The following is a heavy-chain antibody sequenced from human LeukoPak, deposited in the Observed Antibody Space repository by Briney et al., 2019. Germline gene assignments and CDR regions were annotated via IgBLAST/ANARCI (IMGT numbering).Heavy chain of an antibody. CDR1: GGSISSSSYY. V-gene: IGHV4-39*01. Sequence: KPSETLSHTCTVSGGSISSSSYYWGWIRQPPGKGLEWIGSIYYSGSTYYNPSLKSRVTISVDTSKNQFSLKLSSVTAADTAVYYCASWDSSAYYFFAWGQGTLVTVSS. CDR3: ASWDSSAYYFFA. J-gene: IGHJ4*02. CDR2: IYYSGST. D-gene: IGHD3-22*01.